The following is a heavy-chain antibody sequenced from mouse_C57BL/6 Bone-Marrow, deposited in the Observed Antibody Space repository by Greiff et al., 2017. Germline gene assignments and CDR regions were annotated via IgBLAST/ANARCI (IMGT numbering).Heavy chain of an antibody. CDR1: GYSITSGYY. CDR2: ISYDGIN. D-gene: IGHD2-1*01. J-gene: IGHJ2*01. V-gene: IGHV3-6*01. CDR3: ARAGNYDFDY. Sequence: ESGPGLVKPSQSLSLTCSVTGYSITSGYYWNWIRQFPGNKLEWMGYISYDGINNYNPSLKNPISITRDTSKNQFFLKLNSVTTEDTATYYCARAGNYDFDYCGQGTTLTVSS.